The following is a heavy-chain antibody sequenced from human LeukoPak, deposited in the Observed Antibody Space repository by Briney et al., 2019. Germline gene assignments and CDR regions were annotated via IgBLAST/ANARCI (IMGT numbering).Heavy chain of an antibody. CDR1: GFTFTRYW. D-gene: IGHD1-26*01. CDR2: INIDGTTT. CDR3: ARDSYEVGATFDY. V-gene: IGHV3-74*01. Sequence: GGSLRLSCAASGFTFTRYWMHWVRQVPGKGLVWVSRINIDGTTTNYADSVKGRFTVSRDNAKNTLFLQLSSLRVEDTAVYYCARDSYEVGATFDYWGQGTLVIVSS. J-gene: IGHJ4*02.